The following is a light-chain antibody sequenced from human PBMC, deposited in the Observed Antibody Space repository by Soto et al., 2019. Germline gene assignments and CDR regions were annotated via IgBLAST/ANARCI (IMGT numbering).Light chain of an antibody. Sequence: DVQMTQSPSTLSASVGDRVAITCRASQTISNWLAWYQQKPGKAPKLLIYDASSLERGVPSRLSQIGTGTEFPITISRRQPNDFATYYYQLYYSYWTLSQGTK. CDR1: QTISNW. J-gene: IGKJ1*01. CDR2: DAS. CDR3: QLYYSYWT. V-gene: IGKV1-5*01.